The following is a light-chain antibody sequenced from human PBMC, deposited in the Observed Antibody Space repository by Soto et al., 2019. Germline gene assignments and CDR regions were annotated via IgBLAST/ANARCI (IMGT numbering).Light chain of an antibody. CDR1: QSVNSNY. CDR2: GAS. V-gene: IGKV3-20*01. J-gene: IGKJ2*01. Sequence: EIVLTQSPGTLSLSPGERATLSCRASQSVNSNYLAWYQQKPGQVPRPLIYGASIRAAGVPARLSGSGSGKDFTLTISRLEPEDYAVDYCQQYGTSPHTFGQGTKVEIK. CDR3: QQYGTSPHT.